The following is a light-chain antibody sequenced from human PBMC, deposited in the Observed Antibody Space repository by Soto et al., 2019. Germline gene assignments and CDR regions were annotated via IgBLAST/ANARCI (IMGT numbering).Light chain of an antibody. Sequence: QSALTQPASVSGSPGQSITISCTGTSSDVGGYNYVSWYQQHPGKDPKLMIYDVSNRHSGVSNRFSGSKSGNTASLTISGRQAEDEADYYCSSYTSSSTLVVFGGGTKLTVL. CDR1: SSDVGGYNY. J-gene: IGLJ2*01. V-gene: IGLV2-14*01. CDR2: DVS. CDR3: SSYTSSSTLVV.